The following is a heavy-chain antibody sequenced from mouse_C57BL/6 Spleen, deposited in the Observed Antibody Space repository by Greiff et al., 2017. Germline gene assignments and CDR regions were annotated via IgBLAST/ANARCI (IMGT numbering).Heavy chain of an antibody. J-gene: IGHJ4*01. Sequence: QVQLQQPGAELVRPGTSVKLSCKASGYTFTSYWMHWVKQRPGQGLEWIGVIDPSDSYTNYNQKFKGKATLTVDTSSSTAYMQLSSLTSEDSAVYYCAREGGLRKAMDYWGQGTSVTVSS. CDR2: IDPSDSYT. CDR1: GYTFTSYW. V-gene: IGHV1-59*01. CDR3: AREGGLRKAMDY. D-gene: IGHD1-1*01.